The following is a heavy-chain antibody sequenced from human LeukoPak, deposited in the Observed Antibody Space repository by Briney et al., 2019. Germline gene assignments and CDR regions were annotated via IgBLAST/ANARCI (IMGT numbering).Heavy chain of an antibody. CDR3: ATCPLGHTFDI. CDR1: GFTFSAYS. CDR2: ISSSGIDI. Sequence: PGGSLRLSCAASGFTFSAYSMTWVRQAPGKGLEWVSSISSSGIDIYDADSVQGRFTISRDNAKNSLHLQMNSLRAGDTAVYFCATCPLGHTFDIWGQGTTVTVSS. D-gene: IGHD2-2*01. V-gene: IGHV3-21*01. J-gene: IGHJ3*02.